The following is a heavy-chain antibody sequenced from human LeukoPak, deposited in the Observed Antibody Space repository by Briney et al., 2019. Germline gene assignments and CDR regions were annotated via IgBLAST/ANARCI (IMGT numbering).Heavy chain of an antibody. Sequence: PSQTLSLTCAVSGDSIISGDYYWSWIRQPPGKGLEWIGHISHTGNTYYSPSLQSRLTISVDTSENQFSPKLNSVTAADTAIYYCARYNWNCVSPLVYWGQGTLVTVSS. D-gene: IGHD1-1*01. CDR1: GDSIISGDYY. CDR2: ISHTGNT. CDR3: ARYNWNCVSPLVY. V-gene: IGHV4-30-4*08. J-gene: IGHJ4*02.